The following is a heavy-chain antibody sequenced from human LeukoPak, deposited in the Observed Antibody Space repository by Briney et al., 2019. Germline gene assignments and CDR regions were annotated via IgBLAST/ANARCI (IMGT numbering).Heavy chain of an antibody. Sequence: GASVKVSCKASGGTFTIYAISWVRQAPGQGLEWMGGIIPIFGTANYAQKFQGRVTITTDESTSTAYMELSSLRSEDTAVYYCASADDFWSGYPSGYWGQGTLVTVSS. J-gene: IGHJ4*02. D-gene: IGHD3-3*01. CDR2: IIPIFGTA. CDR3: ASADDFWSGYPSGY. V-gene: IGHV1-69*05. CDR1: GGTFTIYA.